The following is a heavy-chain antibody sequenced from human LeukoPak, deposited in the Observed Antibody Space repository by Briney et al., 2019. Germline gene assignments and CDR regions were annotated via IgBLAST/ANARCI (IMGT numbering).Heavy chain of an antibody. CDR2: ISSYNDNT. J-gene: IGHJ4*02. Sequence: ASVTVSCKTSAYTFTSNGISWVRQAPGQGLEWIGWISSYNDNTSYAQKLKGRVTMTTDTSKSTAYMELRSLRSDDTAVYYCARDYDSVTPWVRGLGYWGQGTLVTVSS. V-gene: IGHV1-18*01. D-gene: IGHD3-9*01. CDR3: ARDYDSVTPWVRGLGY. CDR1: AYTFTSNG.